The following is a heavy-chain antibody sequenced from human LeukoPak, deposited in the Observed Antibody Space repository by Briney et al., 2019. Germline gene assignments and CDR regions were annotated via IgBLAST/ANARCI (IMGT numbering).Heavy chain of an antibody. CDR1: GFTFSSYA. V-gene: IGHV3-23*01. Sequence: GGSLRLSCAASGFTFSSYAMSWVRQAPGKGLEWVSAISGSGGSTYYADSVKGRFTISRDNSKNTLYLQMNSLRAEDTAVYYCAKEWKSYVWGSYLCAFDIWGQGTMVTVSS. CDR2: ISGSGGST. D-gene: IGHD3-16*02. CDR3: AKEWKSYVWGSYLCAFDI. J-gene: IGHJ3*02.